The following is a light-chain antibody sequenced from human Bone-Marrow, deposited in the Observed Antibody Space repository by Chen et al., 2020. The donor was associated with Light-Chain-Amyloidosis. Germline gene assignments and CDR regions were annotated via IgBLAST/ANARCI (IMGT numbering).Light chain of an antibody. CDR1: QDIDHY. J-gene: IGKJ4*01. CDR3: QQYDDLPLT. CDR2: DAS. V-gene: IGKV1-33*01. Sequence: DIQLTQSPSSLPASVGDRVTITCQASQDIDHYLNWYQQKPGRAPKLLIYDASNLETGVPSRFSGSRSGTDFTFTINRLQPEDFATYYCQQYDDLPLTFGGGTKVEIK.